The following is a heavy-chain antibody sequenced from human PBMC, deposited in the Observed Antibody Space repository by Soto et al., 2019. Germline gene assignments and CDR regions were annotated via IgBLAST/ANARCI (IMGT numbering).Heavy chain of an antibody. CDR3: ARASGPFDY. V-gene: IGHV3-33*01. CDR2: IWYDGSIK. Sequence: QVQLVESGGGVVQPGRSLRLSCVASGFAFSTYGIHWVRQAPGKGLEWVAVIWYDGSIKYYADSVKGRFTISRDNSKNTLYLPMNSLRADDTAVYYCARASGPFDYWGQGTQVTVSS. CDR1: GFAFSTYG. J-gene: IGHJ4*02. D-gene: IGHD5-12*01.